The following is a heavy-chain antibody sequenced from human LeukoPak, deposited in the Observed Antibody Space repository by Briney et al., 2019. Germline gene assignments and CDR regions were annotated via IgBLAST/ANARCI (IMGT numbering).Heavy chain of an antibody. CDR3: ARGPYKYDGSGAFDI. V-gene: IGHV4-59*08. CDR2: IYYSGST. CDR1: GGSISSYY. J-gene: IGHJ3*02. Sequence: SETLSLTCTVSGGSISSYYWSWIRQPPGKGLEWIGYIYYSGSTNYNPPLKSRVTISVDTSKNQFSLKLTSVTAADTAVYYCARGPYKYDGSGAFDIWGQGTMVTVSS. D-gene: IGHD3-22*01.